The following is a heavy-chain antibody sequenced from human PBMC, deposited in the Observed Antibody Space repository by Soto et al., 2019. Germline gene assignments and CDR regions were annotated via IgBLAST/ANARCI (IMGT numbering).Heavy chain of an antibody. CDR3: ARVEGSSYYFRHDC. CDR1: SGAISDDY. CDR2: ISHSGST. Sequence: EPLSLTCTVSSGAISDDYWSWIRQPPGKGLEWIVHISHSGSTNYTPSLKSRVTISVDTSKRQFSLKLSSVTAADTAVYYCARVEGSSYYFRHDCWGRGTLVTASS. D-gene: IGHD1-26*01. J-gene: IGHJ4*02. V-gene: IGHV4-59*01.